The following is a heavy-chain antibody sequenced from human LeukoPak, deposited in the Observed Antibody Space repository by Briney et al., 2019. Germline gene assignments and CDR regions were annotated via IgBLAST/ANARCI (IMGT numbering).Heavy chain of an antibody. D-gene: IGHD2-2*01. CDR2: AYYRSTRYN. J-gene: IGHJ5*02. CDR1: GDSVSSNSVT. CDR3: ARRLTQYDCFDP. Sequence: PSQTLSLTCAISGDSVSSNSVTWTWISQSPSRGLEWLGSAYYRSTRYNDYAVSVRGRITVNPDTSKNQFSLHLNSVTPEDTAVYYGARRLTQYDCFDPWGQGILVTVSS. V-gene: IGHV6-1*01.